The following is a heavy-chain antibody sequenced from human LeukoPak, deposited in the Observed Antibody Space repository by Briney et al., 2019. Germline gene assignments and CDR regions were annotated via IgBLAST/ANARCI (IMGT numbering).Heavy chain of an antibody. J-gene: IGHJ3*02. D-gene: IGHD3-3*01. CDR2: IDARSGIT. Sequence: GGSLRLPCATSGFTFTIFGINWVRQAPGKGSEWVSYIDARSGITYYADSVQGRFTISRDNAKESVFLQMNGLRVDDTAVYYCARTYDFGRGPPGDAFDNWGQGTPVIVSS. V-gene: IGHV3-48*01. CDR1: GFTFTIFG. CDR3: ARTYDFGRGPPGDAFDN.